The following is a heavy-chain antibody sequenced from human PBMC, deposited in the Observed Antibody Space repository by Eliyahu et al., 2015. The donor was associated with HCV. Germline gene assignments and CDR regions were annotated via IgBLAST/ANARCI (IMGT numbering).Heavy chain of an antibody. V-gene: IGHV1-2*02. Sequence: QVQLVQSGAEVRKTGAXVKVSCKASGYTFXAYYIYWVXQAPXQGLDWMGXINPNSGGTKYSHKFQGRVTMTRDTPITTAYMELSRLRSDDTAVYYCARGPRGYDFWSGRLYYFDYWGQGTLVTVSS. D-gene: IGHD3-3*01. J-gene: IGHJ4*02. CDR3: ARGPRGYDFWSGRLYYFDY. CDR2: INPNSGGT. CDR1: GYTFXAYY.